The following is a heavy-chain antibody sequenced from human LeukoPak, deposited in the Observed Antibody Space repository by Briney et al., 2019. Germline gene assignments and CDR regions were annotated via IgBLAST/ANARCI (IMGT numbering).Heavy chain of an antibody. Sequence: SQTLSLTCAVTGGSISSGGYSWSWIRQPPGKGLEWTGYIYHSGSTYYNPSLKRRVTISVDRSKNQFSLKLSSVTAADTAVYYCARVRGCSGGSCFPPGYFDYWGQGTLVTVSS. CDR3: ARVRGCSGGSCFPPGYFDY. J-gene: IGHJ4*02. CDR2: IYHSGST. CDR1: GGSISSGGYS. D-gene: IGHD2-15*01. V-gene: IGHV4-30-2*01.